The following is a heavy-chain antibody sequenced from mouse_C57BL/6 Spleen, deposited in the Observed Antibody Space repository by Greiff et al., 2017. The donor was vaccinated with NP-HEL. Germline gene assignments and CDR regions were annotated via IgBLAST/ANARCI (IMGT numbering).Heavy chain of an antibody. V-gene: IGHV1-53*01. D-gene: IGHD1-1*02. CDR1: GYTFTSYW. Sequence: QVQLQQPGTELVKPGASVKLSCKASGYTFTSYWMHWVKQRPGQGLEWIGNINPSNGGTNYNEKFKSKATLTVDKSSSTAYMLLSSLTSEDSAVYYCARDCCHYYYFDYWGQGTTLTVSS. CDR2: INPSNGGT. J-gene: IGHJ2*01. CDR3: ARDCCHYYYFDY.